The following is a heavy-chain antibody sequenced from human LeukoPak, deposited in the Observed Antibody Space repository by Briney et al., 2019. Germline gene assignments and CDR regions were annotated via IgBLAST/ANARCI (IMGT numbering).Heavy chain of an antibody. CDR3: ARDKGRYDSSALLNPFDY. Sequence: GGSLRLSCAASGFTFSSYWMSWVRQAPGKGLEWVANIKQDGSEKYYVDSVKGRFTISRDNAKNSLYLQMNSLRAEDTAVYYCARDKGRYDSSALLNPFDYWGQGTLVTVSS. CDR2: IKQDGSEK. D-gene: IGHD3-22*01. J-gene: IGHJ4*02. CDR1: GFTFSSYW. V-gene: IGHV3-7*01.